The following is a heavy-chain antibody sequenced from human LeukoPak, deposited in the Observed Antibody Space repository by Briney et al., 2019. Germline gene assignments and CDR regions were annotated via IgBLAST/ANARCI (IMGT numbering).Heavy chain of an antibody. CDR3: AKGGDIVVVPAAFSY. CDR1: GFTFSSYG. Sequence: GRSLRLSCAASGFTFSSYGMHWVRQAPGKGLEWVAVISYDGSNKYYADSVKGRFTISRDNSKSTLYLQMNSLRAEDTAVYYCAKGGDIVVVPAAFSYWGQGTLVTVSS. CDR2: ISYDGSNK. D-gene: IGHD2-2*01. V-gene: IGHV3-30*18. J-gene: IGHJ4*02.